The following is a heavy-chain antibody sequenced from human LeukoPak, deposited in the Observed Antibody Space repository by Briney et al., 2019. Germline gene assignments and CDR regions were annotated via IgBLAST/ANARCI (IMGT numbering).Heavy chain of an antibody. D-gene: IGHD1-20*01. CDR1: GFTFSTFA. CDR3: AETYNWRGFDY. CDR2: ISDSADNR. J-gene: IGHJ4*02. Sequence: GGSLRLSCTTSGFTFSTFAMNWVRQAPGKGLEWVSTISDSADNRYYADSVKGRFTISRDNSKDTLYLQMHSLRGEDTAVYYCAETYNWRGFDYWGQGTLVTVS. V-gene: IGHV3-23*01.